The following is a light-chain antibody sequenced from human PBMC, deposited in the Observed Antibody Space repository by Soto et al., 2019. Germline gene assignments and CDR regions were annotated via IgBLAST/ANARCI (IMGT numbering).Light chain of an antibody. J-gene: IGKJ2*01. CDR3: QQYNTYS. V-gene: IGKV1-5*03. CDR2: KAS. CDR1: QSLNSW. Sequence: DIQMTPSPSTLSASVGDRVSITCLASQSLNSWLAWYQQKPGKAPKLLIYKASTLESGVPSRFSGSGSGTEFTLTISSLQPDDFATYYCQQYNTYSFGQGTKLEIK.